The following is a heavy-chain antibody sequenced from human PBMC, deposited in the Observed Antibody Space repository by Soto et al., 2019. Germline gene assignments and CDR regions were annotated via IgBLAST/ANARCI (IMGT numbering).Heavy chain of an antibody. V-gene: IGHV1-69*01. CDR1: GGSFRTYA. CDR3: ARVGPPSPSVIWFFDL. D-gene: IGHD2-21*01. J-gene: IGHJ2*01. Sequence: QGQLVQSGAEVKKPGSSVKVSCKASGGSFRTYAINWVRQAPGQGLEWMGGIIPMLAAPTYAQKFQGRLTTTAEESTTTVYMELSSLTSEDTAVYYCARVGPPSPSVIWFFDLWGRGTLVTVSS. CDR2: IIPMLAAP.